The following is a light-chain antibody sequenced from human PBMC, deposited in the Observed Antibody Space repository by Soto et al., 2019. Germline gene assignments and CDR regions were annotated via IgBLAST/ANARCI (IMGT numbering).Light chain of an antibody. CDR3: MQGTHWPLT. Sequence: DVVMTQSPLSLPVTLGQPASISCRSSQSLVSSDGSTYLNWFQQRPGQSPRRLIYLVSNRDSGVPDRFSGSGSGTDFTLNISRVEAEDVGIYYCMQGTHWPLTFGGGTKVEIK. CDR2: LVS. CDR1: QSLVSSDGSTY. J-gene: IGKJ4*01. V-gene: IGKV2-30*01.